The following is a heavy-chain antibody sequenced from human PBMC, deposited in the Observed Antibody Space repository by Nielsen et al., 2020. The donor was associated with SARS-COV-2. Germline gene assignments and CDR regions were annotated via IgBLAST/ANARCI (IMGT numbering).Heavy chain of an antibody. Sequence: GGSLRLSCAASGFTFSSYSMNWVRQAPGKGLEWVSGISSSGDSTYYADSVQGRFTMSRDNSEKTVYLQMNSLRVEDTAVYYCAKDLKPFYFDSAGYPLRALDIWGQGTMVTVSS. J-gene: IGHJ3*02. D-gene: IGHD3-22*01. V-gene: IGHV3-23*01. CDR3: AKDLKPFYFDSAGYPLRALDI. CDR1: GFTFSSYS. CDR2: ISSSGDST.